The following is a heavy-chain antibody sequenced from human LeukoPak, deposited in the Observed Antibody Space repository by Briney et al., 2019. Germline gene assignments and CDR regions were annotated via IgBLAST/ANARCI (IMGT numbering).Heavy chain of an antibody. CDR3: ARGINLYDTSGRLDS. CDR2: INHSGRT. J-gene: IGHJ4*02. V-gene: IGHV4-34*01. Sequence: ASETLSLTCAVHGGSFSDYYWTWIRQPPGKGLEWIGEINHSGRTNYNPSLESRVIISVDTSKNQFSLRVNSVTAADTAVYYCARGINLYDTSGRLDSWGQGILVTVSS. CDR1: GGSFSDYY. D-gene: IGHD3-22*01.